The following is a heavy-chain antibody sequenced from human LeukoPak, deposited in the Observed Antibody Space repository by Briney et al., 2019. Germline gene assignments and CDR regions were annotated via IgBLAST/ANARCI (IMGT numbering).Heavy chain of an antibody. J-gene: IGHJ4*02. CDR2: ISSSSYI. V-gene: IGHV3-21*01. Sequence: GGSLRLSCAASGYTFSSYSMNWVRQAPGKGLEWGSCISSSSYIYYADSVKGRFTISRDNAKNSLYLQMNSLRAEDTAVYYCADGSGRHWGQGTLVTVSS. D-gene: IGHD3-10*01. CDR1: GYTFSSYS. CDR3: ADGSGRH.